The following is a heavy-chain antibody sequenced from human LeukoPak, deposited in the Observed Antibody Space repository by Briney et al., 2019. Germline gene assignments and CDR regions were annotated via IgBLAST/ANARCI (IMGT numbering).Heavy chain of an antibody. CDR2: MNPRSGDT. Sequence: GASVKVSCKASGYTFTSYDINWVRQATAQGLERMGYMNPRSGDTGYAQKFLGRVTMTWDTSISTAYMELSSLRSEDTAVYYCARDFRFSDFWGQGTLVTVSS. J-gene: IGHJ4*02. CDR1: GYTFTSYD. V-gene: IGHV1-8*01. CDR3: ARDFRFSDF.